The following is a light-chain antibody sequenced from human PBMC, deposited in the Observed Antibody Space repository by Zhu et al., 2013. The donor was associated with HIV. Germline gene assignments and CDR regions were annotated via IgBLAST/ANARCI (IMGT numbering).Light chain of an antibody. J-gene: IGKJ2*01. CDR3: QQYSNWPQN. CDR2: DVS. V-gene: IGKV3D-20*01. CDR1: RTVSDSS. Sequence: EIVLTQFPGTLSLPPGASTTLFCVASRTVSDSSLAWYQQRPGLAPRLLIYDVSIRAPGIPDRFSGGGSGTDFTLTISRLEPEDFALYYCQQYSNWPQNFGQGTKLEIK.